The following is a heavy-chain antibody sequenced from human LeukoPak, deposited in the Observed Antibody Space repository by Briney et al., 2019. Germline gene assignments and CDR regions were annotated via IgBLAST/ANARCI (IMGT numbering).Heavy chain of an antibody. CDR3: ARTGQLWLNYFDH. J-gene: IGHJ4*02. D-gene: IGHD5-18*01. CDR1: GFTFSSYG. CDR2: ISGSGGST. V-gene: IGHV3-23*01. Sequence: GGSLRLSCAASGFTFSSYGMSWVRQAPGKGLEWVSAISGSGGSTYYADSVKGRFTISRDNAKNSLYLQMNSLRAEDTAVYYCARTGQLWLNYFDHWGQGTLVTVSS.